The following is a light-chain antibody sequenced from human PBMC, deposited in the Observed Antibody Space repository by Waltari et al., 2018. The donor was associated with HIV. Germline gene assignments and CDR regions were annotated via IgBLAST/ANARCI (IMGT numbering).Light chain of an antibody. CDR2: EVS. Sequence: QSALTQPASVSGSPGQSITISCTGTSSDVGGYNYVSWYQQHPGKAPKLMIYEVSNRPSGVSNRFSGSKSGNTASLTISGLQAEDEADYYCSSYTSSTTLRGVFGGGTKLIVL. CDR3: SSYTSSTTLRGV. CDR1: SSDVGGYNY. V-gene: IGLV2-14*01. J-gene: IGLJ3*02.